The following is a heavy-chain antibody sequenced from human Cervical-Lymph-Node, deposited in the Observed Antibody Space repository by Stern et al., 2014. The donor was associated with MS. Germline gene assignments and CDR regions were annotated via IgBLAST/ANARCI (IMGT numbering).Heavy chain of an antibody. CDR1: GGTFSKVP. CDR2: IFPVCGTP. V-gene: IGHV1-69*01. D-gene: IGHD6-13*01. Sequence: VQLVESGAEVTKPGSSVKVSCKASGGTFSKVPSSWGRQAPGQGLEGMGGIFPVCGTPTYAQEFRGRVTITADVSTSTVYMELSSLRSDDTAVYYCALSSETSDRWYSLGYDLWGQGTLVTVSS. J-gene: IGHJ5*02. CDR3: ALSSETSDRWYSLGYDL.